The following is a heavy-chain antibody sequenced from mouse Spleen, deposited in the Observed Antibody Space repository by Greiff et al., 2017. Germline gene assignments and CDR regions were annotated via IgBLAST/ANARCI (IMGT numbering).Heavy chain of an antibody. V-gene: IGHV5-9-3*01. D-gene: IGHD4-1*01. CDR3: ADLTGTD. CDR1: GFTFSSYA. Sequence: EVQGVESGGGLVKPGGSLKLSCAASGFTFSSYAMSWVRQTPEQGLEWVATISSGGSYTYYPDSVKGRFTIARDNATNTLYLQMSSLRSEDTAMYYCADLTGTDGGQGTTVTVPS. CDR2: ISSGGSYT. J-gene: IGHJ2*01.